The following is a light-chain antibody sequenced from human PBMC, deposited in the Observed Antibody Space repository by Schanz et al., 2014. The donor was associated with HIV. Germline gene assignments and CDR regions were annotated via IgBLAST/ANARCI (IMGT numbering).Light chain of an antibody. Sequence: QSVLTQPPSVSAAPGQKVTISCSGSSSNIGNNYVSWYQQLPGTAPKLLIYRNNQRPSGVPDRFSGSKSGTSASLAISGLQSEDEADYYCAAWDVNLNGPVFGGGTKVTVL. V-gene: IGLV1-47*01. CDR1: SSNIGNNY. CDR3: AAWDVNLNGPV. CDR2: RNN. J-gene: IGLJ2*01.